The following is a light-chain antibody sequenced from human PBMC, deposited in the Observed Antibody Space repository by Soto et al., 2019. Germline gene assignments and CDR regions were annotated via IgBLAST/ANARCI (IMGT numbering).Light chain of an antibody. V-gene: IGKV1-39*01. CDR3: QQSYSFPFT. Sequence: DIQMTQSPSSLSASVGDRVTITCRASQSISDYLNWYYQQPGKAPNLLIYGASSLQSGVTSRFSGGGSGTEFTLTINSLQPEDFATYYCQQSYSFPFTFGGGTKVEIK. CDR2: GAS. J-gene: IGKJ4*01. CDR1: QSISDY.